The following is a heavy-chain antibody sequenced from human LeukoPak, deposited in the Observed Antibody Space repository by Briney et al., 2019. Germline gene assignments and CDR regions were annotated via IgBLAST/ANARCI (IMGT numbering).Heavy chain of an antibody. V-gene: IGHV5-51*01. J-gene: IGHJ4*02. CDR1: GYTFTTYW. D-gene: IGHD5-24*01. CDR3: AMARDAYNWGSHY. CDR2: IYPGDSDT. Sequence: GESLKISCKGSGYTFTTYWIGWVRQMSGKGLEWMGMIYPGDSDTRYSPSFQGQVTISADKSVSTAYLQWSSLKASDTAIYYCAMARDAYNWGSHYWGQGTLVTVSS.